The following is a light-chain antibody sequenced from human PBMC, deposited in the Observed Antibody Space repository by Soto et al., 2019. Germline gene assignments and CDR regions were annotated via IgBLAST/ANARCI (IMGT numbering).Light chain of an antibody. Sequence: SVLTQTPSASGSPGQSVTISCAGTSSDIGAYDYVSWYQQHPGRAPKLLIYEVSERPSGVPDRFSGSKSGNTASLTVSGLRAEDEADYYCNSYAGSDNFVVFGTGTKVTVL. V-gene: IGLV2-8*01. CDR3: NSYAGSDNFVV. CDR1: SSDIGAYDY. CDR2: EVS. J-gene: IGLJ1*01.